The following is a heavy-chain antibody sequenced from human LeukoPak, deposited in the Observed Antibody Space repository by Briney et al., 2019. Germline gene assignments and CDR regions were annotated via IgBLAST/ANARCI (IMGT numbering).Heavy chain of an antibody. J-gene: IGHJ4*02. CDR2: IGVGGDT. CDR3: AKDSVWFGDLLN. V-gene: IGHV3-13*04. CDR1: GFTFSNYD. D-gene: IGHD3-10*01. Sequence: GGSLRLSCAASGFTFSNYDMHWVRQATGKGLEYVSAIGVGGDTYYSGSVKGRFTISRDNARDSLSLQMDSLRVEDTAVYYCAKDSVWFGDLLNWGQGALVIVSS.